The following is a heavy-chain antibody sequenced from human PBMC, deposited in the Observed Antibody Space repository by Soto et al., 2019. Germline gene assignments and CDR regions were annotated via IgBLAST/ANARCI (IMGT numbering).Heavy chain of an antibody. CDR1: GFTFSSYA. Sequence: GSLRLSCAASGFTFSSYAMHWVRQAPGKGLEWVAVISYDGSNKYYADSMKGRFTISRDNSKNTLYLQMNSLRAEDTAVYYCARENIVVVVAAGFDYWGQGTLVTVSS. CDR2: ISYDGSNK. J-gene: IGHJ4*02. CDR3: ARENIVVVVAAGFDY. D-gene: IGHD2-15*01. V-gene: IGHV3-30-3*01.